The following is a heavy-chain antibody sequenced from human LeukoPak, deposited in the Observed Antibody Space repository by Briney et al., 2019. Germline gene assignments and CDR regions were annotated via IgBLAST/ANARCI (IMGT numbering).Heavy chain of an antibody. V-gene: IGHV1-2*02. J-gene: IGHJ4*02. CDR3: AKTPPVSPYYFDY. CDR1: GYTFTSFD. D-gene: IGHD3-16*01. CDR2: INPNSGGT. Sequence: ASVKVSCKASGYTFTSFDINWVRQATGQGLEWMGWINPNSGGTNYAQKFQGRVTMTRDTSINTAYMELSRLRSDDTAVYYCAKTPPVSPYYFDYWGQGTLVAVSS.